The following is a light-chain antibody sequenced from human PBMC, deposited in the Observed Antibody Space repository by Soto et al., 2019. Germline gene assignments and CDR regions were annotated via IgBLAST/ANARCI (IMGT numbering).Light chain of an antibody. V-gene: IGLV2-8*01. CDR1: NSDIGGYNY. CDR2: EVS. Sequence: QSLLTHPPSASETPGHSLTISCTGTNSDIGGYNYVSWYQQHPCKAPKLMIYEVSKRPSGVPDRLSGSKSGNTAALSVSGIQAEDEADYYSSTYAGRNKYVFGSGDKVTVL. J-gene: IGLJ1*01. CDR3: STYAGRNKYV.